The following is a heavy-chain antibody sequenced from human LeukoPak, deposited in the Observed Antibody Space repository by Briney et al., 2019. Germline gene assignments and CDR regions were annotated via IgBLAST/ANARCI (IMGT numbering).Heavy chain of an antibody. V-gene: IGHV4-39*01. Sequence: SSETLSLTCTVSGGSISSGSYYWGWIRQPPGKGLEWIGSIYYSGSTYYNPSLKSRVTISVDTSKNQFSLKLSSVTAADTAVYYCASRSEWELLGPSGYYYMDVWGKGTTVTISS. CDR2: IYYSGST. J-gene: IGHJ6*03. CDR3: ASRSEWELLGPSGYYYMDV. D-gene: IGHD1-26*01. CDR1: GGSISSGSYY.